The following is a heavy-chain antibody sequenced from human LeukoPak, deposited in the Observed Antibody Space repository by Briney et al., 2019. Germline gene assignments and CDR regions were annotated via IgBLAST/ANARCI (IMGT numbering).Heavy chain of an antibody. D-gene: IGHD3-22*01. CDR3: ARVGYYESSGYYEY. CDR2: INPNSGGT. CDR1: GYTFTGYY. Sequence: ASVKVSCKASGYTFTGYYMHWVRQAPGQGLEWMGRINPNSGGTNYAQKFQGRVTMTRDTSISTAYMELSWLRSDDTAVYYCARVGYYESSGYYEYWGQGTLVTVSS. J-gene: IGHJ4*02. V-gene: IGHV1-2*06.